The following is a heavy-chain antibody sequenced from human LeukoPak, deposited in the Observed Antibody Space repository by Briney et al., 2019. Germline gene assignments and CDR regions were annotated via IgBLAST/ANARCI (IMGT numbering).Heavy chain of an antibody. CDR2: INPNSGGT. J-gene: IGHJ5*02. D-gene: IGHD3-22*01. CDR3: ARAPFYYYYDSSGSGLFDP. CDR1: GYTITGYY. Sequence: ASVKVSCKASGYTITGYYMHWVRQAPGQGLEWMGWINPNSGGTNYAQKFQGRVTMTRDTSISTAYMELSRLRSDDTAVYYCARAPFYYYYDSSGSGLFDPWGQGTLVTVSS. V-gene: IGHV1-2*02.